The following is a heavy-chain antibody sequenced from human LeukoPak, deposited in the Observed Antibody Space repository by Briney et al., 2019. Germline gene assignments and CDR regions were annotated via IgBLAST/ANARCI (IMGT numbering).Heavy chain of an antibody. Sequence: GGSLRLFCAASGFTFSNAWMSWVRQAPGKGREWVVRIKSKTDGGTTDYAAPVKGRFIISRDDSKNTLYLQMNSLKTEDTAVYYCTTDSSRVDYWGLGTLVTVSS. CDR3: TTDSSRVDY. CDR1: GFTFSNAW. J-gene: IGHJ4*02. D-gene: IGHD6-19*01. CDR2: IKSKTDGGTT. V-gene: IGHV3-15*01.